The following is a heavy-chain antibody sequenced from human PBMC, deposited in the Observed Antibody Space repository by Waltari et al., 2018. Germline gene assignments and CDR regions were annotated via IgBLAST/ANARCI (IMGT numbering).Heavy chain of an antibody. Sequence: QVQLVQSGAEVKKPGASVKVSCKVSGYTSTSYAIHWIRQAPDQRLEWMGWINAGNGNTKYSQKFQGRVTITRDTSASTAYMELSSLRSEDTAVYYCASSMITFGGVIGDAFDIWGQGTMVTVSS. CDR1: GYTSTSYA. D-gene: IGHD3-16*02. V-gene: IGHV1-3*01. CDR2: INAGNGNT. CDR3: ASSMITFGGVIGDAFDI. J-gene: IGHJ3*02.